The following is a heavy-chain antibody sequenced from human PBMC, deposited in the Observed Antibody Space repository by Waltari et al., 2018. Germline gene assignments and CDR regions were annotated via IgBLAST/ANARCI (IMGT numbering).Heavy chain of an antibody. V-gene: IGHV3-7*04. CDR2: IKQDGSEK. CDR3: VRTAAAFFDL. Sequence: EDQLVESGGGLVQPGGSLRLSCVASGFTFTSYWMSWVRQAPGKGLEWVGNIKQDGSEKYYVNSVMGRFTISRDNANNSLYLQMNSLRAEDTAIYDCVRTAAAFFDLWGQGTLVTVSS. D-gene: IGHD6-25*01. CDR1: GFTFTSYW. J-gene: IGHJ4*02.